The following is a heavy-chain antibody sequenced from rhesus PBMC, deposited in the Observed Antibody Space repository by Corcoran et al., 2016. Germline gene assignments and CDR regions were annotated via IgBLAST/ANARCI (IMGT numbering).Heavy chain of an antibody. D-gene: IGHD1-44*02. CDR2: VEHEDGEA. Sequence: EVQLVQSGAAVKKPGATVQISCQPSGYTSPDHYLHWVRQAPGKGREWMGGVEHEDGEADDAQKFQERVTITADMSTDTAYMELSSLRSEDTALYYGARDISEERLSGDDYWGQGVRVTVSS. J-gene: IGHJ4*01. CDR3: ARDISEERLSGDDY. CDR1: GYTSPDHY. V-gene: IGHV1-111*02.